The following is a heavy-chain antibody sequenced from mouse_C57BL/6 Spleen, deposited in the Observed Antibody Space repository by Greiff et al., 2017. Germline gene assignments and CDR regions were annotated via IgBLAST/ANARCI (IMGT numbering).Heavy chain of an antibody. J-gene: IGHJ3*01. D-gene: IGHD2-4*01. CDR3: ARHRGDYDGFAY. CDR2: ISSGGSYT. CDR1: GFTFSSYG. Sequence: EVMLVESGGDLVKPGGSLKLSCAASGFTFSSYGMSWVRQTPDKRLEWVATISSGGSYTYYPDSVKGRFTISRDNAKNTLSLQMSSLKSEDTAMYYCARHRGDYDGFAYWGQGTLVTVSA. V-gene: IGHV5-6*01.